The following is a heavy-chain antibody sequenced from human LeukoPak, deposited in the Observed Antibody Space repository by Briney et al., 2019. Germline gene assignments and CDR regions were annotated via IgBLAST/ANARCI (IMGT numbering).Heavy chain of an antibody. CDR2: ISYDGSNK. D-gene: IGHD3-22*01. Sequence: PGGSLRLSCAASGFTFSSYGMHWVRQAPGKGLEWVAVISYDGSNKYYADSVKGRFTISRDNFKNTLYLQMNSLRAEDTAVYYCARVRSGYYFDYWGQGTLVTVSS. CDR1: GFTFSSYG. J-gene: IGHJ4*02. CDR3: ARVRSGYYFDY. V-gene: IGHV3-30*03.